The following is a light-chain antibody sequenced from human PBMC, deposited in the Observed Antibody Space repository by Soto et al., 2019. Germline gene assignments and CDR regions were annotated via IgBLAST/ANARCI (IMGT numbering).Light chain of an antibody. CDR3: QSFDSSLSGWV. Sequence: QSVLTQPPSVSGAPGQRVTISCTGSRANIGAGYDVHWYQQFPGTAPKLLIYGNSHQPSGVPDRFSGSKSGTSASLAITGLQAEDEADYYCQSFDSSLSGWVFGGGTKVTVL. CDR1: RANIGAGYD. J-gene: IGLJ3*02. CDR2: GNS. V-gene: IGLV1-40*01.